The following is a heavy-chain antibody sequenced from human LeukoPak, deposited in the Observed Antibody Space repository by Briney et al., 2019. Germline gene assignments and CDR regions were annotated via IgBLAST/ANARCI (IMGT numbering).Heavy chain of an antibody. CDR1: GGTFSSYA. Sequence: GASVKVSCRASGGTFSSYAISWVRQAPGQGLEWMGGIIPIFGTANYAQKFQGRVTITADKSTSTAYMELSSLRSEDTAVYYCAREGVRGYSGYDWGDYWGQGTLVTVSS. J-gene: IGHJ4*02. V-gene: IGHV1-69*06. CDR3: AREGVRGYSGYDWGDY. CDR2: IIPIFGTA. D-gene: IGHD5-12*01.